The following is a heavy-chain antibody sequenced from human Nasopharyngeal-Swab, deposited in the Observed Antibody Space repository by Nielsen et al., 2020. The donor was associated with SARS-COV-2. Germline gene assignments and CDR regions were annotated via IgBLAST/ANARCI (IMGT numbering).Heavy chain of an antibody. CDR2: INDYEDRL. J-gene: IGHJ4*02. CDR3: ANEEVPNDY. V-gene: IGHV3-64*04. CDR1: GFTFSLYA. Sequence: GGSLRLSCSASGFTFSLYAMHWVRQAPGKGLEYVSTINDYEDRLYYADSVKGRFTISRDNSKNTLYLQMNSLRAEDTAVYYCANEEVPNDYWGQGTLVTVSS.